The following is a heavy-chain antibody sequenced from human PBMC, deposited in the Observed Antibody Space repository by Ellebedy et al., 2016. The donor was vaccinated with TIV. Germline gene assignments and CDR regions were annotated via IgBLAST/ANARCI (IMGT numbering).Heavy chain of an antibody. J-gene: IGHJ4*02. D-gene: IGHD2-8*01. CDR2: ISSSSSYI. CDR1: GFTFSSYS. Sequence: GESLKISXAASGFTFSSYSMNWVRQAPGKGLEWVSSISSSSSYIYYADSVKGRFTISRDNAKNSLYLQMNSLRAEDTAVYYCARDLPLYCTNGVCYNYWGQGTLVTVSS. CDR3: ARDLPLYCTNGVCYNY. V-gene: IGHV3-21*01.